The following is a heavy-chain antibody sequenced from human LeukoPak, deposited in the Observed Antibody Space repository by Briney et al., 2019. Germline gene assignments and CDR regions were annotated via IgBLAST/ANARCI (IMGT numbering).Heavy chain of an antibody. J-gene: IGHJ5*02. D-gene: IGHD2-21*01. Sequence: SETLSLTCAVYGGSFSGYYWSWIRQPPGKGLEWIGEINHSGSTNYNPSLKSRVTISVDTSKNQFSLKLSSVTAADTAVYYCARGYLAVILWRANNWFDPWGQGTLVTVSS. CDR1: GGSFSGYY. CDR2: INHSGST. V-gene: IGHV4-34*01. CDR3: ARGYLAVILWRANNWFDP.